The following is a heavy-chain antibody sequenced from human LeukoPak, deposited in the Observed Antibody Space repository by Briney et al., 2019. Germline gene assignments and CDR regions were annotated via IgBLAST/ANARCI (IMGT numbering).Heavy chain of an antibody. D-gene: IGHD6-6*01. Sequence: SETLSLTCAVHGGSFSGYYWSWIRQPPGQGPAWIGEINHSGSTNYNPSLKSRATISVDTSKNQFSLKLSSVTAADTAVYYCARRRGGIAARPDGDWGQGTLVTVSS. J-gene: IGHJ4*02. CDR3: ARRRGGIAARPDGD. CDR1: GGSFSGYY. V-gene: IGHV4-34*01. CDR2: INHSGST.